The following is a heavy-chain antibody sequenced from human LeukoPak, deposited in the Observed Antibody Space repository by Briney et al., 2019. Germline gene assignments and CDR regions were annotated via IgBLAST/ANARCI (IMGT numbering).Heavy chain of an antibody. Sequence: PGGSLRLSCAASGFTFSSYSMNWVRQAPGKGLEWVSSISSSSSYIYYADSVKGRFTISRDNAKNSLYLQMNSLRAEDTAVYYCARVRARNCSGGSCYFQYYFDYWGQGTLVTVSS. J-gene: IGHJ4*02. D-gene: IGHD2-15*01. CDR2: ISSSSSYI. CDR3: ARVRARNCSGGSCYFQYYFDY. V-gene: IGHV3-21*01. CDR1: GFTFSSYS.